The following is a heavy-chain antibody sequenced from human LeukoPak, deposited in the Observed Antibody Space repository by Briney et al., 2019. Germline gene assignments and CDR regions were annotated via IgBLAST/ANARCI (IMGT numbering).Heavy chain of an antibody. CDR3: ARLACSSTSCPLRY. Sequence: GGSMRLSCAASGFTVSSNYMSWVRQAPGKGREWVSVIYSGGSTYYADSVKGRFTISRDNSKNTLYLQMNSLRAEDTAVYYCARLACSSTSCPLRYWGQGTLVTVSS. J-gene: IGHJ4*02. D-gene: IGHD2-2*01. CDR1: GFTVSSNY. V-gene: IGHV3-53*01. CDR2: IYSGGST.